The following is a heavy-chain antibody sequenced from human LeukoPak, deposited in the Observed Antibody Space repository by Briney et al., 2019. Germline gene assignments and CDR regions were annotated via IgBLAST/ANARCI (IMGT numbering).Heavy chain of an antibody. CDR2: MNPNGGNT. V-gene: IGHV1-8*01. CDR1: GYTFTSYD. D-gene: IGHD6-6*01. Sequence: GASVKVSCKASGYTFTSYDINWVRQATGQGLEWMGWMNPNGGNTGYAQKFQGRVTMTRNTSISTAYTEMSSLRSEDTAVYYCARGDEYSSSYVSYYGMAGLGQGKTGTVSS. J-gene: IGHJ6*02. CDR3: ARGDEYSSSYVSYYGMAG.